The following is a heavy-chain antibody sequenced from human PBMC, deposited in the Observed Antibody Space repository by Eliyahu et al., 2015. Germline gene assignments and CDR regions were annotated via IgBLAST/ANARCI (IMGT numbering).Heavy chain of an antibody. CDR2: IRGSGISS. Sequence: EVQLLESGGGLVQPGGSLRLSCAASGFLFTDYAMNWVRXAPGKGLGWVAAIRGSGISSYYADSVKGRFTISRDNSNNTLYLHMNSLRAEDTALYYCAKDRDKFLVLDGMDVWGQGTTVTVSS. D-gene: IGHD6-6*01. J-gene: IGHJ6*02. V-gene: IGHV3-23*01. CDR3: AKDRDKFLVLDGMDV. CDR1: GFLFTDYA.